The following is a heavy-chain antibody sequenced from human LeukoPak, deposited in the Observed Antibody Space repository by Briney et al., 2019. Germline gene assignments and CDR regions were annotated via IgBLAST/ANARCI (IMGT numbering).Heavy chain of an antibody. CDR3: ARGDVATKGTVDY. Sequence: ASVKVSCKASGYTFTSYAMHWVRQAPGQRLEWMGWINAGNGNTKYSQKFQGRVTITRDTSASTAYMELSSLRSEDTAVYYCARGDVATKGTVDYWGQGTLATVSS. CDR1: GYTFTSYA. D-gene: IGHD1-14*01. CDR2: INAGNGNT. V-gene: IGHV1-3*01. J-gene: IGHJ4*02.